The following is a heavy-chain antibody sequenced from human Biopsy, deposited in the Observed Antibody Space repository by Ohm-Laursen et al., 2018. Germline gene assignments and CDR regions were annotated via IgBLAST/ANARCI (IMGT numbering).Heavy chain of an antibody. CDR3: ARRAVAGTYNWYFDL. V-gene: IGHV3-33*01. CDR2: IWYDGSNG. Sequence: SLRLSCAASGFIFNYGMHWVRQAPGKGLEWVAVIWYDGSNGNYADSVKGRFTISRDNSKNMLYLQMNSLRAEDTAVYYCARRAVAGTYNWYFDLWGRGTLVTVSS. D-gene: IGHD6-19*01. J-gene: IGHJ2*01. CDR1: GFIFNYG.